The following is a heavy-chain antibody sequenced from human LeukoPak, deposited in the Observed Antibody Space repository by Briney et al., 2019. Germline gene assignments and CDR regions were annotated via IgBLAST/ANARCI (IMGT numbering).Heavy chain of an antibody. Sequence: GGSLRLSCAASGFTFSSYGMHWVRQAPGKGLEWVAVISYDGGNKYYADSVKGRFTISRDNSKNTLYLQMNSLRAEDTAVYYCAKDLGVDTAMADALGAFDIWGQGTMVTVSS. J-gene: IGHJ3*02. D-gene: IGHD5-18*01. CDR1: GFTFSSYG. CDR2: ISYDGGNK. V-gene: IGHV3-30*18. CDR3: AKDLGVDTAMADALGAFDI.